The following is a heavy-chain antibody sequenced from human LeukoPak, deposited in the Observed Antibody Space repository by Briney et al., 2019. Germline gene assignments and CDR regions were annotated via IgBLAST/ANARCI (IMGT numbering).Heavy chain of an antibody. CDR1: GFTFSSYS. J-gene: IGHJ6*03. V-gene: IGHV3-21*01. D-gene: IGHD3-3*01. CDR2: ISSSSSYI. Sequence: KSGGSLRLSCAASGFTFSSYSMNWVRQAPGKGLEWVSSISSSSSYIYYADSVKGRFTISRDNAKNALYLQMNSLRAEDTAVYYCARDGTIFGVVIPLYYYYYYMDVWGKGTTVTVSS. CDR3: ARDGTIFGVVIPLYYYYYYMDV.